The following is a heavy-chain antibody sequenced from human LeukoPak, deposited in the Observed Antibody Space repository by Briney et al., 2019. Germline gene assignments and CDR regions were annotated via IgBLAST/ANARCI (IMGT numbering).Heavy chain of an antibody. CDR1: GYTFSNYG. J-gene: IGHJ3*02. V-gene: IGHV1-18*01. CDR3: ARDLSPTGAFDI. CDR2: ISTYNGDS. D-gene: IGHD3-9*01. Sequence: ASVKVSCKASGYTFSNYGITWVRQAPGQGLEWMGWISTYNGDSNYARKLQGRVTMTTDTSTSTAYMELRSLRSDDTAVYYCARDLSPTGAFDIWGQGTMVTVSS.